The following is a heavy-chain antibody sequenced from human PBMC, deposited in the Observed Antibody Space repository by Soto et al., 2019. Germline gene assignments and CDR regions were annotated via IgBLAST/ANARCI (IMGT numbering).Heavy chain of an antibody. Sequence: SETLSLTCTVSGGSISSYYWSWIRQPPGKGLEWIGYIYYSGSTNYNPSLKSRVTISVDTSKNQFSLKLSSVTAADTAVYYCARVNFNDYIWGREYYMDVWGKGTTVTVSS. CDR2: IYYSGST. J-gene: IGHJ6*03. V-gene: IGHV4-59*01. CDR1: GGSISSYY. D-gene: IGHD3-16*01. CDR3: ARVNFNDYIWGREYYMDV.